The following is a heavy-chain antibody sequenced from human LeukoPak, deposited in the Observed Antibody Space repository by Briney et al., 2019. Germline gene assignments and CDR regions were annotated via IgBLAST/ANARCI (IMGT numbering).Heavy chain of an antibody. CDR2: INPNSGGT. Sequence: GASVKVSCKASGYTFTGYYMHWVRQAPGQGLEWMGWINPNSGGTNYAQKFQGRVTMTRDTSISTAYMELSRLRSDDTAVYYCARVSSRTCYHDDPWGQGTLVTVSS. CDR1: GYTFTGYY. V-gene: IGHV1-2*02. CDR3: ARVSSRTCYHDDP. J-gene: IGHJ5*02. D-gene: IGHD2-2*01.